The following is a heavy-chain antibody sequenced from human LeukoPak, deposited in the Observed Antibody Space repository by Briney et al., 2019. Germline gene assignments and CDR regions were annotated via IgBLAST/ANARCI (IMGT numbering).Heavy chain of an antibody. V-gene: IGHV1-2*02. J-gene: IGHJ4*02. CDR2: INPNSDGT. CDR1: GYTFGVYY. D-gene: IGHD6-13*01. Sequence: ASGKGSCKASGYTFGVYYMDWVRQAPGQGPEWMGWINPNSDGTNYAQNCQGRVTMTRDTSISTAYMDLRRLRSDDTAVYYCARDQPLPSSSKNLGYWGQGTLVTVSS. CDR3: ARDQPLPSSSKNLGY.